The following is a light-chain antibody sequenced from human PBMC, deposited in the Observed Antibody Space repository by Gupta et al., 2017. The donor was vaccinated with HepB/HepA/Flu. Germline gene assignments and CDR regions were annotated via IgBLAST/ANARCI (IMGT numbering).Light chain of an antibody. V-gene: IGLV2-23*02. CDR3: CSYAGGSTLV. CDR1: SSDVGSYNL. Sequence: SALTPPASVSGSPGQSITISCTGTSSDVGSYNLVSWYQQHPGKAPKLMIYEVSKRPSGVSSRFSGSKSGNTASLTISGLQAEDEADYYYCSYAGGSTLVFGGGTKLTVL. J-gene: IGLJ3*02. CDR2: EVS.